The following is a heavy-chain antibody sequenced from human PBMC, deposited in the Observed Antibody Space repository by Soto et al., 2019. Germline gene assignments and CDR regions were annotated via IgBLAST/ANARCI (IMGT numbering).Heavy chain of an antibody. CDR2: ISAGGTTT. CDR3: AKAMSDKTWFDS. V-gene: IGHV3-23*01. Sequence: GGSLRLSCAASGFTFSTSGMNWVRQAPGKGLEWVSRISAGGTTTYYADSVKGRFTISRDNSKNTLYLQMNSLRAGDTAVYYCAKAMSDKTWFDSWGQGTLVTVSS. J-gene: IGHJ5*01. D-gene: IGHD3-22*01. CDR1: GFTFSTSG.